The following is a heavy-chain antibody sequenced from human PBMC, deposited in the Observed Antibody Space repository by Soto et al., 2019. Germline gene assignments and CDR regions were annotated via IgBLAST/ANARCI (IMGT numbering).Heavy chain of an antibody. Sequence: QVQLQESGPGLVKPSQTLSLTCTVSGGSVNNNAFSWTWIRQHTGKGPECIGHISPSGRASYSPSLQRRLTISLDASTYSFSLQLTSMPAADTAVYYSPRALIGEIAVAGRAYFDSWRPGTVVNLSS. CDR2: ISPSGRA. CDR3: PRALIGEIAVAGRAYFDS. D-gene: IGHD6-19*01. CDR1: GGSVNNNAFS. J-gene: IGHJ4*01. V-gene: IGHV4-31*03.